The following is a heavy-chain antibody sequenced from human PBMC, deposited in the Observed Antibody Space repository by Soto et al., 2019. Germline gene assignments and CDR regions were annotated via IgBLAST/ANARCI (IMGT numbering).Heavy chain of an antibody. V-gene: IGHV3-66*01. CDR1: GFTVSSNY. CDR2: IYSGGST. D-gene: IGHD6-6*01. CDR3: ARIDSSSFFYYYMDV. J-gene: IGHJ6*03. Sequence: GGSLRLSCAASGFTVSSNYMSWVRQAPGKGLEWVSVIYSGGSTYYADSVKGRFTISRDNSKNTLYLQMNSLRAEDTAVYYCARIDSSSFFYYYMDVWGKGTTVTVSS.